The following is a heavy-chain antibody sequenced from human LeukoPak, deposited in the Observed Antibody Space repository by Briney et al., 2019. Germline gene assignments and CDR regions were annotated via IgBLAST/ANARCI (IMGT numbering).Heavy chain of an antibody. CDR3: ARNSRDGYNKFDY. Sequence: SETLSLTCTVSGGSISSYYWSWIRQPPGKGLEWIGYIYYTGSTNYNPSLKSRATISVDTSKNQFSLKLSSVTATDTAVYYCARNSRDGYNKFDYWGQGTLVTVSS. CDR1: GGSISSYY. V-gene: IGHV4-59*01. J-gene: IGHJ4*02. D-gene: IGHD5-24*01. CDR2: IYYTGST.